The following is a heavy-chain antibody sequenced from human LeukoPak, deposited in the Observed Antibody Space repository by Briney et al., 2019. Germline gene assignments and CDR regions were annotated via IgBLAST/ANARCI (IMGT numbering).Heavy chain of an antibody. D-gene: IGHD5-12*01. Sequence: PSETLSLTCTVSGGSISSGSYYWSWIRQPAGKGLEWIGRIYTSGSTNYNPSLKSRVTISVDTSKNQFSLKLSSVTAADTAVYYCARYVDFYYYMDVWGKGTTVTVSS. V-gene: IGHV4-61*02. J-gene: IGHJ6*03. CDR1: GGSISSGSYY. CDR2: IYTSGST. CDR3: ARYVDFYYYMDV.